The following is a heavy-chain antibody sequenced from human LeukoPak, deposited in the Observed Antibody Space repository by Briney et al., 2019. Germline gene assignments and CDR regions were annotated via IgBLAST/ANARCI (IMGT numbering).Heavy chain of an antibody. CDR2: IYYSGST. V-gene: IGHV4-61*01. D-gene: IGHD1-26*01. J-gene: IGHJ4*02. CDR1: GFSITSGYY. Sequence: SETLSLTCDVSGFSITSGYYWSWIRQPPGKGLEGIGYIYYSGSTNYNPSLKSRVTISVDTSKNQFSLKLSSVTAADTAVYYCAREIYSGSLYFDYWGQGTLVTVSS. CDR3: AREIYSGSLYFDY.